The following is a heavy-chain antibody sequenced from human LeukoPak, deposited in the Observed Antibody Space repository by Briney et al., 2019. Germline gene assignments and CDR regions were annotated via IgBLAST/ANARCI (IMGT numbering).Heavy chain of an antibody. CDR2: IYYSGST. D-gene: IGHD2-21*02. Sequence: PSETLSLTRTVSGGSISSYHWSWIRQPPGKGLEWIGYIYYSGSTNYNPSLKSRVTISVDTSKNQFSLKLSSVTAADTAVYYCAREAYCGGDCYSGFDYWGQGTLVTVSS. J-gene: IGHJ4*02. CDR3: AREAYCGGDCYSGFDY. CDR1: GGSISSYH. V-gene: IGHV4-59*01.